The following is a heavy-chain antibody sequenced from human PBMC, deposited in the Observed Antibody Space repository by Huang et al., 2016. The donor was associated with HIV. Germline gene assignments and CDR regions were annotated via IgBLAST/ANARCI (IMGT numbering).Heavy chain of an antibody. CDR3: ARHERWAMVRGVPQWGFDY. CDR1: GGSISSSSYY. V-gene: IGHV4-39*01. CDR2: IYYSGST. Sequence: ESGPGLVKPSETLSLTCTVSGGSISSSSYYWGWIRQPPGKGLEWIGTIYYSGSTYYNPSLKGRVTISVDTSKNQFSLKLSSVTAADTAVDYCARHERWAMVRGVPQWGFDYWGQGTLVTVSS. J-gene: IGHJ4*02. D-gene: IGHD3-10*01.